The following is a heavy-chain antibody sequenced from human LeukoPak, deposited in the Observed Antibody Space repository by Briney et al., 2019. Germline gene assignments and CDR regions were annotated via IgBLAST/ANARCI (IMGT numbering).Heavy chain of an antibody. CDR2: INTDGSST. CDR1: GFTFSSYW. CDR3: ARHGAKDYYYMDV. J-gene: IGHJ6*03. V-gene: IGHV3-74*01. Sequence: GGSLRLSCAASGFTFSSYWMHWVRQAPGKGLVWVSRINTDGSSTSYADSVKGRFTISRDNSKNTLYLQMNSLRAEDTAMYYCARHGAKDYYYMDVWGKGTTVTVSS. D-gene: IGHD4/OR15-4a*01.